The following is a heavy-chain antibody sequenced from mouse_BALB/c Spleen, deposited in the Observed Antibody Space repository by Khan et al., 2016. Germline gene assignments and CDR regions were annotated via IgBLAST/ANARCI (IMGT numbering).Heavy chain of an antibody. CDR1: GYAFSGYW. J-gene: IGHJ3*01. D-gene: IGHD2-14*01. CDR3: ARGTPFAY. CDR2: IYPGDGDT. Sequence: QVQLQQSGAELVRPGSSVKISCKASGYAFSGYWMNWVKQRPGQGLEWIGQIYPGDGDTNYNGKFTGKATLTADKSSSTAYMQLSSLTSEDSAVYFCARGTPFAYWGQGTLVTVSA. V-gene: IGHV1-80*01.